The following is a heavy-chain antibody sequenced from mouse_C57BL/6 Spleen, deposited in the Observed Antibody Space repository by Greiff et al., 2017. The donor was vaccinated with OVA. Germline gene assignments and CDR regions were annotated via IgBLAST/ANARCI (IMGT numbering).Heavy chain of an antibody. V-gene: IGHV1-75*01. CDR3: ARDVSLYYFDY. D-gene: IGHD6-1*01. Sequence: VQLQESGPELVKPGASVKISCKASGYTFTDYYINWVKQRPGQGLEWIGWIFPGSGSTYYNEKFKGKATLTVDKASSTASMWLSSLTAEDSAFYFCARDVSLYYFDYWGQGTTLTVSS. J-gene: IGHJ2*01. CDR2: IFPGSGST. CDR1: GYTFTDYY.